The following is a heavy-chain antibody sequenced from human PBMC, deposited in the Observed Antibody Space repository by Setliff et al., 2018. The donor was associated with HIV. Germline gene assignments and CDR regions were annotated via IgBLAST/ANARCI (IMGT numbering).Heavy chain of an antibody. CDR2: IYHDGTT. Sequence: ASETLSLTCSVSGGSINTSSYYWAWVRQPPGNELEWIGSIYHDGTTHYRSSLRSRAAISIDTSKSQISLKVRSVTAADTAVYFCAGHPVTSGWLSLNWFDPWGQGILV. D-gene: IGHD6-19*01. J-gene: IGHJ5*01. CDR3: AGHPVTSGWLSLNWFDP. CDR1: GGSINTSSYY. V-gene: IGHV4-39*07.